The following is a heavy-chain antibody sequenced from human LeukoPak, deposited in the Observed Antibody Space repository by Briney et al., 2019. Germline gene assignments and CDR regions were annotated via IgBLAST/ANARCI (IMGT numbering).Heavy chain of an antibody. V-gene: IGHV3-23*01. J-gene: IGHJ4*02. CDR3: ASLYDFWSGYYSAYFDY. CDR2: ISGSGGST. CDR1: GFTFSSYA. Sequence: GGSLRLSCAASGFTFSSYAMSWVRQAPGKGLEWVSAISGSGGSTYYADSVKGRFTISRDNAKNSLYLQMNSLRAEDTAVYYCASLYDFWSGYYSAYFDYWGQGTLVTVSS. D-gene: IGHD3-3*01.